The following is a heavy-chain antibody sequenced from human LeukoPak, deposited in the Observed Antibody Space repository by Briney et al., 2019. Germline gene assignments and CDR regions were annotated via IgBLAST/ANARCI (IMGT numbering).Heavy chain of an antibody. CDR2: IYPGDSDT. J-gene: IGHJ5*02. CDR1: GYSFTSYW. CDR3: ARQSEDCSGGSCYGDWFDP. Sequence: GESLKISCKGSGYSFTSYWIGWVRPMPGKGLEWMGIIYPGDSDTRYSPSFQGQVTISADKSISTAYLQWSSLKASDTAMYYCARQSEDCSGGSCYGDWFDPWGQGTLVTVSS. D-gene: IGHD2-15*01. V-gene: IGHV5-51*01.